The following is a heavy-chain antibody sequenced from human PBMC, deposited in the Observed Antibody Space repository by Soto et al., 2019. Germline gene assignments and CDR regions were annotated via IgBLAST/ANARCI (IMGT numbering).Heavy chain of an antibody. D-gene: IGHD1-26*01. CDR3: ARVVWAKYFFDS. CDR2: MIPALGLT. CDR1: GDTFNKNS. V-gene: IGHV1-69*02. J-gene: IGHJ4*02. Sequence: QVQLVQSGTEVKKPGSSVKVSCKASGDTFNKNSISWVRQAPGQGLEWMGRMIPALGLTDYAEKFQGRQGRVKITADMTTNTAYMDLSGLRSEAQAVYYCARVVWAKYFFDSWGQGTLVTVSS.